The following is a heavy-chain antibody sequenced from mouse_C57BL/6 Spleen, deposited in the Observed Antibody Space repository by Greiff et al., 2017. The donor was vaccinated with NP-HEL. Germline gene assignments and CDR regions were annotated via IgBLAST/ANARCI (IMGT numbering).Heavy chain of an antibody. Sequence: VQLKESGAELVRPGASVKLSCTASGFNIKDDYMHWVKQRPEQGLEWIGWIDPENGDTEYASKFQGKATITADTSSNTAYLQLSSLTSEDTAVYYCTTGYDYDVKGYWGQGTTLTVSS. D-gene: IGHD2-4*01. J-gene: IGHJ2*01. CDR3: TTGYDYDVKGY. CDR1: GFNIKDDY. V-gene: IGHV14-4*01. CDR2: IDPENGDT.